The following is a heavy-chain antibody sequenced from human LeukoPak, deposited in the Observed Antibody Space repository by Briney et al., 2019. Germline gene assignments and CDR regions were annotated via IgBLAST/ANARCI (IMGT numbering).Heavy chain of an antibody. V-gene: IGHV4-61*02. Sequence: KPSETLSLTCTVSGGSISSGSYYWSWIRQPAGKGLEWIGRIYTIGSTNYNPSLKSRVTISINTSKNQFSLNLSSVTAADTAVYYCAKSRPSDYVWGTYRPFDHWGQGTLVPVSS. D-gene: IGHD3-16*02. CDR2: IYTIGST. CDR3: AKSRPSDYVWGTYRPFDH. J-gene: IGHJ4*02. CDR1: GGSISSGSYY.